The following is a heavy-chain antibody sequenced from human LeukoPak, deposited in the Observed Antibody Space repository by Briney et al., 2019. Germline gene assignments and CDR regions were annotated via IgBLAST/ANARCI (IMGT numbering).Heavy chain of an antibody. CDR2: INPNSGGT. V-gene: IGHV1-2*02. Sequence: ASVKVSCKASGYTFIGYYMHWVRQAPGQGLEWMGWINPNSGGTNYSQKFRGRVTMTRDTSISTAYMELRSLRSDDTAVYYCAGEPGGGVVVVPLYWGQGTLVTVSS. CDR3: AGEPGGGVVVVPLY. CDR1: GYTFIGYY. D-gene: IGHD2-2*01. J-gene: IGHJ4*02.